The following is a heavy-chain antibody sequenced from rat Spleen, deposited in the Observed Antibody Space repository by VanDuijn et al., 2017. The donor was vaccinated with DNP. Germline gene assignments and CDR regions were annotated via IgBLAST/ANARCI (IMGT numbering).Heavy chain of an antibody. D-gene: IGHD1-4*01. CDR3: ARSRLPGYYPFAC. Sequence: GTSGFTFSNYYMAWVRQAPKKGLEWVATISTSGSRAYYPDSVKGRFTISRDDAKSSLYLQMNSLKSEDTATYYCARSRLPGYYPFACWGQGTLVTVSS. CDR2: ISTSGSRA. CDR1: GFTFSNYY. V-gene: IGHV5-25*01. J-gene: IGHJ3*01.